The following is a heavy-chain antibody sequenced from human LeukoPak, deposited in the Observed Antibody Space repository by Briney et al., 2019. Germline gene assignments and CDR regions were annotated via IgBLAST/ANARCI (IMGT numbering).Heavy chain of an antibody. Sequence: ASVKVSCKASGYTFTSYYMHWVRQAPGRGLEWMGIINPSGGSTSYAQKFQGRVTMTRDMSTSTVYMELSSLRSEDTAVYYCAREFAADSSVPSHWGQGTLVTVSS. CDR2: INPSGGST. CDR3: AREFAADSSVPSH. CDR1: GYTFTSYY. J-gene: IGHJ4*02. D-gene: IGHD3-22*01. V-gene: IGHV1-46*01.